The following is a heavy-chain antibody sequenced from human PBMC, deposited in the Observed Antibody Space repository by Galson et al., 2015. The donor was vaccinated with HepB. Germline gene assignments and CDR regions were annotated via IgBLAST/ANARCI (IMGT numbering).Heavy chain of an antibody. CDR3: AKCYGLFDP. CDR2: ITGKGDST. D-gene: IGHD2-2*01. Sequence: SLRLSCAASGFAFDSHAMSWVRQAPGRGLEWISGITGKGDSTFYADSVKGRFTVSKDNSNNMLYLQMNSLRAEDAGLYFCAKCYGLFDPWGQGALVTVSS. J-gene: IGHJ5*02. V-gene: IGHV3-23*01. CDR1: GFAFDSHA.